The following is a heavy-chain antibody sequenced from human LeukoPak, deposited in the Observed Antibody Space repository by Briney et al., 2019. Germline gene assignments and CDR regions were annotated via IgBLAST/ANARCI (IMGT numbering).Heavy chain of an antibody. CDR2: IKSKTDGGTT. CDR1: GFTFSNAW. J-gene: IGHJ4*02. CDR3: ARDGGLAAAGSRQSYFDY. D-gene: IGHD6-13*01. V-gene: IGHV3-15*01. Sequence: GGSLRLSCAASGFTFSNAWMSWVRQAPGKGLEWVGRIKSKTDGGTTDYAAPVKGRFTISRDDSKNTLYLQMNSLRAEDTAVYYCARDGGLAAAGSRQSYFDYWGQGTLVTVSS.